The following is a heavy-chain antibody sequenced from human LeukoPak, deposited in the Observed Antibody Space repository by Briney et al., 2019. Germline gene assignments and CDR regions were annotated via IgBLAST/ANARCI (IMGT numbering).Heavy chain of an antibody. Sequence: PSETLSLTCTVSGGSISSSSYYWGWIRQPPGKGLEWIGSIYYSGSTYYNPSLKSRVSISVDTSKNQFSLKLSSVTAADTAVYYCARHHGGYDFWSGTLMGYYFDYWGQGTLVTVSS. V-gene: IGHV4-39*01. J-gene: IGHJ4*02. CDR1: GGSISSSSYY. CDR2: IYYSGST. D-gene: IGHD3-3*01. CDR3: ARHHGGYDFWSGTLMGYYFDY.